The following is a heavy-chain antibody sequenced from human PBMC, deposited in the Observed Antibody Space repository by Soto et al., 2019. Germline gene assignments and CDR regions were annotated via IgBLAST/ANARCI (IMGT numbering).Heavy chain of an antibody. CDR1: GFTFSSYA. V-gene: IGHV3-23*01. CDR2: ISGSGGST. J-gene: IGHJ4*02. CDR3: AISPKTKTGTDVELFDY. Sequence: PGGSLRLSCAASGFTFSSYAMSWVRQAPGKGLEWVSAISGSGGSTYYADSVKGRFTISRDNSKNTLYLQMNSLRAEDTAVYYCAISPKTKTGTDVELFDYWGQGTLVTVSS. D-gene: IGHD1-7*01.